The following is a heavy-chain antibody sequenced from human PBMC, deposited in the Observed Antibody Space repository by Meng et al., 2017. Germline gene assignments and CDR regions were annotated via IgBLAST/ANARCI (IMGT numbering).Heavy chain of an antibody. D-gene: IGHD3-10*01. CDR2: ISYDGSNK. J-gene: IGHJ6*02. CDR1: GFTFSSYA. Sequence: GESLKISCAASGFTFSSYAMHWVRQAPGKGLEWVAVISYDGSNKYYADSVKGRFTISRDNSKNTLYLQMNSLRAEDTAVYYCARSRVDMVRGVIIKVYYYYGMDVWGQGTTVTASS. CDR3: ARSRVDMVRGVIIKVYYYYGMDV. V-gene: IGHV3-30*04.